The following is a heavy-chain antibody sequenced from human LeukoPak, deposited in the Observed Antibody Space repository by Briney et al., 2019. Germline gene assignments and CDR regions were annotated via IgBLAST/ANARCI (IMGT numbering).Heavy chain of an antibody. CDR1: GFTFSSYS. D-gene: IGHD5-24*01. V-gene: IGHV3-21*01. Sequence: GGSLRLSCAASGFTFSSYSMNWVRQAPGKGLEWVSSISSSSSYIYYADSVKGRFTISRDNAKNSLYLQMNSLRAEDTAVYYCARPLEMATITGAFDIWGQGTTVTVSS. J-gene: IGHJ3*02. CDR3: ARPLEMATITGAFDI. CDR2: ISSSSSYI.